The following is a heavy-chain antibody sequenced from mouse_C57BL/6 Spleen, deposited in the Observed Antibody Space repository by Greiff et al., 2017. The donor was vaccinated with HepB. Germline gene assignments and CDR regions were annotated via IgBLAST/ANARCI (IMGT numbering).Heavy chain of an antibody. Sequence: VQLQQSGAELVRPGASVTLSCKASGYTFTDYEMHWVKQTPVHGLEWIGAIDPETGGTAYNQKFKGKAILTADKSSSTAYMELRSLTSEDSAVYYCTRGDPPFDYWGQGTTLTVSS. CDR2: IDPETGGT. D-gene: IGHD3-3*01. CDR1: GYTFTDYE. V-gene: IGHV1-15*01. J-gene: IGHJ2*01. CDR3: TRGDPPFDY.